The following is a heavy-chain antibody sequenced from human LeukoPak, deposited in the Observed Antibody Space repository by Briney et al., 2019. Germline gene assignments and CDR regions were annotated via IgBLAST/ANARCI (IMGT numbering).Heavy chain of an antibody. D-gene: IGHD6-6*01. CDR1: GDSVSSNISS. Sequence: SQTLSLTFAISGDSVSSNISSWHWIRQSPSRGLEWLGSTYYKSKWYNDYVLSVKSRITVNPATSENPFSMHLNSVTPEDTAVYSCARDSGSYRSSYRFDSWGQGTLVTVSS. V-gene: IGHV6-1*01. J-gene: IGHJ4*02. CDR2: TYYKSKWYN. CDR3: ARDSGSYRSSYRFDS.